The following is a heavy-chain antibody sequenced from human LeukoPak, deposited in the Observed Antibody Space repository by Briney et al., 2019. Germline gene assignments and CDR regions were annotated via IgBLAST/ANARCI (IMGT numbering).Heavy chain of an antibody. CDR3: ARGRPHGNDY. Sequence: GGSLRLSCAASGFTFSSYWMNWVRQAPGKGLVWVSRIASDGSSTTYADSVKGRFSISRDNAKNTLYLQMNSLRVEDTAVYYCARGRPHGNDYWGKGTLVTVSS. CDR1: GFTFSSYW. CDR2: IASDGSST. J-gene: IGHJ4*02. D-gene: IGHD4-23*01. V-gene: IGHV3-74*01.